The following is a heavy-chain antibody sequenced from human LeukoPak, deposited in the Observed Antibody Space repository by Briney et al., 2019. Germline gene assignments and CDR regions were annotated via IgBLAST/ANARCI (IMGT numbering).Heavy chain of an antibody. CDR1: GFTFSSYA. CDR3: AREAYGDLYFDY. Sequence: GGSLRLSCAASGFTFSSYAMHWVRQAPGKGLEWVAVISYDGSNKYYADSVKARFTISRDNPKNTLYVQMNSLRTEDTAVYYCAREAYGDLYFDYWGQGTLVIVSS. D-gene: IGHD4-17*01. CDR2: ISYDGSNK. J-gene: IGHJ4*02. V-gene: IGHV3-30-3*01.